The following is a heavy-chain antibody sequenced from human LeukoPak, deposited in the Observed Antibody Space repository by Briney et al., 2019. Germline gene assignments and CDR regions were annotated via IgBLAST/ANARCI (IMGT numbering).Heavy chain of an antibody. CDR2: IWYDGSKT. Sequence: PGRSLRLSCAASGFSFSGYGMHWVRQAPGKGLEWVALIWYDGSKTYYGDSVKGRFTISRDNSKNTLYLQVNTLRAEDTAVYYCVRGRGLNGPLSYVDYWGQGTLVTVSS. J-gene: IGHJ4*02. V-gene: IGHV3-33*01. CDR1: GFSFSGYG. CDR3: VRGRGLNGPLSYVDY. D-gene: IGHD1-1*01.